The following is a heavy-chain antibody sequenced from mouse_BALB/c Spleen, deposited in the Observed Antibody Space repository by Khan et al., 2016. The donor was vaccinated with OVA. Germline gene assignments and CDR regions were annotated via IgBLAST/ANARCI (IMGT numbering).Heavy chain of an antibody. CDR2: IYWDDDK. J-gene: IGHJ3*01. D-gene: IGHD2-4*01. CDR1: GFSLTTSGMG. Sequence: QVTLKESGPGILQPSQTLSLTCSFSGFSLTTSGMGVSWIRQPSGKGLEGLAHIYWDDDKRYNPSLKSRLPISKDTSRTQVFLKITSVDTADTATYYCARNVYEYDPWFAYGGQGTLVTVSA. V-gene: IGHV8-12*01. CDR3: ARNVYEYDPWFAY.